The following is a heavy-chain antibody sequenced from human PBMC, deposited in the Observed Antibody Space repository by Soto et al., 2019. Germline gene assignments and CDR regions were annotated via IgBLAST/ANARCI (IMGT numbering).Heavy chain of an antibody. CDR3: AGDSGYDAYNWFDP. Sequence: SQTLSLTCASSGDSVSSDSAAWNWIRPSPSRGLEWLGRTYYRSKWYNDYAVSVKSRITINPDTSKNQFSLQLNSVTPEDTAVYYCAGDSGYDAYNWFDPWGQGTLVTVSS. CDR1: GDSVSSDSAA. J-gene: IGHJ5*02. V-gene: IGHV6-1*01. CDR2: TYYRSKWYN. D-gene: IGHD5-12*01.